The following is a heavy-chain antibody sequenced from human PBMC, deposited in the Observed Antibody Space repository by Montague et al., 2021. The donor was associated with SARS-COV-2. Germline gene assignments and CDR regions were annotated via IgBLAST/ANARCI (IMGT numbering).Heavy chain of an antibody. CDR3: ARQDIQLRFDL. D-gene: IGHD1-1*01. CDR1: SASISNDIYY. Sequence: ETLSLTCTVSSASISNDIYYWGWIRQPPGKGPEWIGGSRYGGTSYYNPSLKSRVTISIDTSKNQCSLTMTAVTAADTAVYFCARQDIQLRFDLWGRGALVTVSS. J-gene: IGHJ2*01. CDR2: SRYGGTS. V-gene: IGHV4-39*01.